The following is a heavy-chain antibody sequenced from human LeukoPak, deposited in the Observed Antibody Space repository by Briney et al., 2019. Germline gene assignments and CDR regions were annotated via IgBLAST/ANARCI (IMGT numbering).Heavy chain of an antibody. V-gene: IGHV1-69*05. Sequence: SVKVSCKASGGTFSSYAISWVRQAPGQGLEWMGGIIPIFGTANYAQKFQGRVTITTDESTSTAYMELSSLRSEDTAVYYCAKGSGGNYYDSSGLLAFDYWGQGTLVTVSS. D-gene: IGHD3-22*01. CDR1: GGTFSSYA. J-gene: IGHJ4*02. CDR3: AKGSGGNYYDSSGLLAFDY. CDR2: IIPIFGTA.